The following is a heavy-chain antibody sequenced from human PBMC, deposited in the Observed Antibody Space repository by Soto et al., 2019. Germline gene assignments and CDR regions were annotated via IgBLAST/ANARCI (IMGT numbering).Heavy chain of an antibody. D-gene: IGHD2-15*01. V-gene: IGHV1-69*06. J-gene: IGHJ4*02. CDR3: ARRDSGGFYRFFDS. CDR2: TGSGTGPG. Sequence: SVKVSCKASGGSLSINPSSWVRQAPGQGLEWMGGTGSGTGPGNHAQKFQGRLTVTADKSTSTVYMELTNLSSEDTAVYYCARRDSGGFYRFFDSWGQGTLVTVSS. CDR1: GGSLSINP.